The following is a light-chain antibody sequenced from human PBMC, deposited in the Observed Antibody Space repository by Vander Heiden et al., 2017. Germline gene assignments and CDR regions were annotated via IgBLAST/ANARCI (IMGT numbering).Light chain of an antibody. J-gene: IGKJ4*01. CDR2: WAS. V-gene: IGKV4-1*01. CDR1: QSVLYSSNNKNF. CDR3: QQDDNTPLT. Sequence: DIVMTQSPDSLAVSLGERATINCKSSQSVLYSSNNKNFLAWYQQKPGQPPKLLIYWASTRQSGVPDRFSGSGSGTDFTLSISSLQAEDVAVYYCQQDDNTPLTFGGGTQVEIQ.